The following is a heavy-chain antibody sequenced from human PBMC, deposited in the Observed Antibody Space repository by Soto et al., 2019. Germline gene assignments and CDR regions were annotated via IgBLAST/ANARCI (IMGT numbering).Heavy chain of an antibody. V-gene: IGHV4-34*01. CDR3: ARSGRATYYYYYGMEV. Sequence: SETLSLTCAVYGGSFSGYYWSCIRQPPGKGLEWIGEINHSGSTNYNPSLKSRVTISVDTSKNQFSLKLSSVTAADTAVYYCARSGRATYYYYYGMEVWGQGTTVTVSS. CDR2: INHSGST. CDR1: GGSFSGYY. D-gene: IGHD3-10*01. J-gene: IGHJ6*02.